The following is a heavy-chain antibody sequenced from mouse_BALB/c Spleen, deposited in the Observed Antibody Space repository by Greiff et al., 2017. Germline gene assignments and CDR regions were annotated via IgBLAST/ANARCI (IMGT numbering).Heavy chain of an antibody. CDR3: ARDKGWGRAMDY. D-gene: IGHD3-3*01. Sequence: EVQLVESGGGLVQPGGSLRLSCATSGFTFTDYYMSWVRQPPGKALEWLGFIRNKANGYTTEYSASVKGRFTISRDNSQSILYLQMNTLRAEDSATYDCARDKGWGRAMDYWGQGTSVTVSS. CDR2: IRNKANGYTT. J-gene: IGHJ4*01. V-gene: IGHV7-3*02. CDR1: GFTFTDYY.